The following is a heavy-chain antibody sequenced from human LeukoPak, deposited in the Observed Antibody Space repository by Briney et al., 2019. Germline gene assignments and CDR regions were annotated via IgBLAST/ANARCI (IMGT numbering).Heavy chain of an antibody. CDR3: AAIAVAGLHDAFDI. CDR1: GGSISSSSYY. Sequence: PSETLSLTCTVSGGSISSSSYYWGWIRQPPGTGLEWIGSIYYSGSTYYNPSLKSRVTISVDTSKNQFSLKLSSVTAADTAVYYCAAIAVAGLHDAFDIWGQGTMVTVSS. V-gene: IGHV4-39*07. J-gene: IGHJ3*02. D-gene: IGHD6-19*01. CDR2: IYYSGST.